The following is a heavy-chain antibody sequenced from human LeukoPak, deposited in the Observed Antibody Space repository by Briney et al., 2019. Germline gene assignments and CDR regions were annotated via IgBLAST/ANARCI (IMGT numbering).Heavy chain of an antibody. Sequence: PGVSLRLSCSVSGFTFSTYAMSWVRQAPGKGLEWVSAISGSSPNTYYAASVKGRFTISRDNSKNTLYLQMNSLRAEDTAMYYCAKDDGDYAQGYYFDYWGQGTLVTVSS. CDR2: ISGSSPNT. CDR3: AKDDGDYAQGYYFDY. J-gene: IGHJ4*02. V-gene: IGHV3-23*01. CDR1: GFTFSTYA. D-gene: IGHD4-17*01.